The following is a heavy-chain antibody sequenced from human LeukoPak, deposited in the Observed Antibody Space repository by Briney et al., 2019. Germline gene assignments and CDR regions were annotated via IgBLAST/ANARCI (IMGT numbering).Heavy chain of an antibody. CDR1: GFTFSSYG. CDR2: ISYDGSNK. CDR3: AKDFGTGTRRVADY. Sequence: GRSLRLSCAASGFTFSSYGMHWVRQAPGKGLEWVAVISYDGSNKYCADSVKGRFTISRDNSKNTLYLQMNSLRAEDTAVYYCAKDFGTGTRRVADYWGQGTLVTVSS. J-gene: IGHJ4*02. V-gene: IGHV3-30*18. D-gene: IGHD1-7*01.